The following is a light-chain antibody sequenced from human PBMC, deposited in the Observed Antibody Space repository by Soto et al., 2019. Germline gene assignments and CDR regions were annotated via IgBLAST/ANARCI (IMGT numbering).Light chain of an antibody. CDR1: QSISDN. V-gene: IGKV3-15*01. J-gene: IGKJ4*01. CDR2: RTS. Sequence: EIVMTQSPATLSVSPGERATLSCRASQSISDNLAWYQQKPGQAPRLLIFRTSTRATGFPARFSGSGSGTEFNLTIGSLQSEDFAIYYCQQYNNWPRATFGGGTKVEIK. CDR3: QQYNNWPRAT.